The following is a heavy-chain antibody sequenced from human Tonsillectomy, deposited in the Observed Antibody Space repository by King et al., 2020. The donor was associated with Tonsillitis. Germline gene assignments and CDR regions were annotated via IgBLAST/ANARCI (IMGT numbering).Heavy chain of an antibody. CDR3: ARDVEDCSGGSCYGPQFDY. V-gene: IGHV3-21*01. CDR1: GFTFSRYS. CDR2: ISSSSSYI. Sequence: VQLVESGGGLVKPGGSLRLSCAASGFTFSRYSMNWVRQAPGKGLEWVSSISSSSSYIYYADSVKGRFTISRDNAKNSLYLQMNSLRAEDTAVYYCARDVEDCSGGSCYGPQFDYWGQGTLVTVSS. D-gene: IGHD2-15*01. J-gene: IGHJ4*02.